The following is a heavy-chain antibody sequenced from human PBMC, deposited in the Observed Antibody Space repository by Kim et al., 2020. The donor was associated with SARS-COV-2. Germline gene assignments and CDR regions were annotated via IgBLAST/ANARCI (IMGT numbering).Heavy chain of an antibody. J-gene: IGHJ3*02. Sequence: SETLSLTCTVSGGSISSSSYYWGWIRQPPGKGLEWIGSIYYSGSTYYNPSLKSRVTISVDTSKNQFSLKLSSVTAADTAVYYCARHEVPSVGRFLEWGDAFDIWGQGTRVTVSS. V-gene: IGHV4-39*01. CDR3: ARHEVPSVGRFLEWGDAFDI. CDR2: IYYSGST. D-gene: IGHD3-3*01. CDR1: GGSISSSSYY.